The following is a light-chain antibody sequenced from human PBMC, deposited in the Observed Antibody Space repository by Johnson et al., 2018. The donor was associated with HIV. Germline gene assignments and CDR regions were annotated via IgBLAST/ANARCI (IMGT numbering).Light chain of an antibody. CDR2: ENN. J-gene: IGLJ1*01. CDR3: GTWDSSLSAYV. Sequence: QSVLTQPPSVSAAPGQKVTISCFGTKSNIGNNYVSWYQQLPGTAPKLLIYENNKRPSGIPDRFSGSKSGTSATLGITGLQTGDEADYYCGTWDSSLSAYVFGTGTKVTVL. CDR1: KSNIGNNY. V-gene: IGLV1-51*02.